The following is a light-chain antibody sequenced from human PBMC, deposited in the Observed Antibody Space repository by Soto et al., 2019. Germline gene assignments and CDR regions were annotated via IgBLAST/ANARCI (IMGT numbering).Light chain of an antibody. J-gene: IGLJ1*01. CDR1: SSNIGGNS. CDR3: GSWDSSLSAYV. CDR2: DDN. V-gene: IGLV1-51*01. Sequence: QSVLTQPPSVSAAPGQKVTISCSGSSSNIGGNSVSWYQQLPGTAPKLLIYDDNKRPSGIPDRFSGSTSGTSATLGITGFQTGDEADYYCGSWDSSLSAYVFGTGTTVTVL.